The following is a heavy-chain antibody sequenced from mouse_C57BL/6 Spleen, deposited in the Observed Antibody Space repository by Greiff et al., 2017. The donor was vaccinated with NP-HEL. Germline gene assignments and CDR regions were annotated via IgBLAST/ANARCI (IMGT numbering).Heavy chain of an antibody. D-gene: IGHD1-1*01. CDR1: GYTFTSYW. J-gene: IGHJ4*01. V-gene: IGHV1-50*01. CDR3: ARSNYGSWDAMDY. Sequence: LQQSGAELVKPGASVKLSCKASGYTFTSYWMQWVKQRPGQGLEWIGEIDPSDSYTNYNQKFKGKATLTVDTSSSTAYMQLSSLTSEDSAVYYCARSNYGSWDAMDYWGQGTSVTVSS. CDR2: IDPSDSYT.